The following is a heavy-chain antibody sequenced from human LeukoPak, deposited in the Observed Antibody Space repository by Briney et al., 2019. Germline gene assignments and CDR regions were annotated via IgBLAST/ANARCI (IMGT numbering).Heavy chain of an antibody. J-gene: IGHJ6*03. CDR1: GFTFDDYS. CDR2: VSGDGGST. Sequence: GGSLSLSCAASGFTFDDYSMHSVRQAPGRGLEWVSLVSGDGGSTYYADSVKGRFTISRDNSKNSLYLQMNSLRTEDTALYDCAKVAIGSWSLVPYCYYYMDVWGKGPTVTVSS. V-gene: IGHV3-43*02. D-gene: IGHD6-13*01. CDR3: AKVAIGSWSLVPYCYYYMDV.